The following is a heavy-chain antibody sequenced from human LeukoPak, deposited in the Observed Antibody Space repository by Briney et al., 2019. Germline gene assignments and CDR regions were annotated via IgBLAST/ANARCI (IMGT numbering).Heavy chain of an antibody. CDR3: ARNREPAATIDY. D-gene: IGHD2-2*01. J-gene: IGHJ4*02. CDR2: INHSGST. V-gene: IGHV4-34*01. CDR1: GESFSGYY. Sequence: SETLSLTCAVYGESFSGYYWNWIRQPPGKGLEWIGEINHSGSTNYNPSLQSRVTISVDTSKNQFPLRLSSVTAADTAVYFCARNREPAATIDYWGQGTLVTVSS.